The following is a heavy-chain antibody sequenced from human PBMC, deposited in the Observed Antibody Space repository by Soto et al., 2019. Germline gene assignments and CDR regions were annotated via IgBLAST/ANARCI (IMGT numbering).Heavy chain of an antibody. D-gene: IGHD7-27*01. CDR2: INAGYGNT. V-gene: IGHV1-3*01. CDR3: ARDTGDGTFYF. CDR1: GYTFSSYA. J-gene: IGHJ4*02. Sequence: QVHLVQSGAEVRKPGASVKVSCKASGYTFSSYAMHCVRQAPGQRLEWMGWINAGYGNTKSSQKFQDRGTSSRDTSAITDYMELASLRYEYTSVYYCARDTGDGTFYFWGEGTLDTVSS.